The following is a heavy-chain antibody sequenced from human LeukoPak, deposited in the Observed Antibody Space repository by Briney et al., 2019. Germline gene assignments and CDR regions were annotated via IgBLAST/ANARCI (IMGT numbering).Heavy chain of an antibody. CDR3: ARGIAAAAVIRSWFDP. CDR1: GGSFSGYY. V-gene: IGHV4-34*01. J-gene: IGHJ5*02. D-gene: IGHD6-13*01. CDR2: INHSGST. Sequence: PSETLSLTCAVDGGSFSGYYWSWIRQPPGKGLEWIGEINHSGSTNYNPSLKSRVTISVDTSKNQFSLKLSSVTAADTAVYYCARGIAAAAVIRSWFDPWGQGTLVTVSS.